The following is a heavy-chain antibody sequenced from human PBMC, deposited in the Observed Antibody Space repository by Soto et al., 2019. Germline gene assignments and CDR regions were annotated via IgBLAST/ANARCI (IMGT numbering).Heavy chain of an antibody. V-gene: IGHV3-30*03. J-gene: IGHJ6*02. CDR2: ISYDGSNK. Sequence: QVQLVESGGGVVQPGRSLRLSCAASGFTFSSYGMHWVRQAPGKGLEWVAVISYDGSNKYYADSVKGRFTISRDNSKNTRYRQMNSLEAEDTAVYYWATAGWFGMAVGGQGTTVTVSS. CDR3: ATAGWFGMAV. D-gene: IGHD2-15*01. CDR1: GFTFSSYG.